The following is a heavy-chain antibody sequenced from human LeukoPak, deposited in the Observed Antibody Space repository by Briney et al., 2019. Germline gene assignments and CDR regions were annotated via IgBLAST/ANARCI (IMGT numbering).Heavy chain of an antibody. Sequence: ASVKVSCKASAYTFTSYHINWVRQATGQGLEWVGWMNPNNSDIGYAQKFQGRVTMTRNTSIGTAYMELSSLRSEDTAIYYCVRVPPGTTIYAYWGQGTLVTVSS. CDR1: AYTFTSYH. CDR2: MNPNNSDI. J-gene: IGHJ4*02. V-gene: IGHV1-8*01. CDR3: VRVPPGTTIYAY. D-gene: IGHD1-14*01.